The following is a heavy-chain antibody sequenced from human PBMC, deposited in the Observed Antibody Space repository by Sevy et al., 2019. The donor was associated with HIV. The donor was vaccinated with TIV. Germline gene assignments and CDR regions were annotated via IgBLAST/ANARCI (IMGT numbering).Heavy chain of an antibody. Sequence: GGSLRLSCAASGFTVSSNYMSWVRQAPGKGLEWVSVIYSGGSTYYADSVKGRFTISRDNSKNTLYLQMNSLRAEDTAVYYCARSLGDYYDSSGYGYYYYYYGMDVWGQWTTVTVSS. D-gene: IGHD3-22*01. V-gene: IGHV3-66*01. CDR1: GFTVSSNY. J-gene: IGHJ6*02. CDR3: ARSLGDYYDSSGYGYYYYYYGMDV. CDR2: IYSGGST.